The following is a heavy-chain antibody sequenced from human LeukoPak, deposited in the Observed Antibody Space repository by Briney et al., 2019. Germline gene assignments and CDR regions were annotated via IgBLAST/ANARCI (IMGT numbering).Heavy chain of an antibody. J-gene: IGHJ6*04. D-gene: IGHD3-3*01. CDR2: IYYSGNT. CDR3: ARDSQPSGYYDREDHFYYFHMDV. CDR1: GGSISTGGHY. Sequence: SETLSLTCTVSGGSISTGGHYWSWIRQHPGKDLEWIGYIYYSGNTYYNPSLKSRVTISVDTSKNQFSLKLRSVTAADTAVYFCARDSQPSGYYDREDHFYYFHMDVWGKGTTVTVSS. V-gene: IGHV4-31*03.